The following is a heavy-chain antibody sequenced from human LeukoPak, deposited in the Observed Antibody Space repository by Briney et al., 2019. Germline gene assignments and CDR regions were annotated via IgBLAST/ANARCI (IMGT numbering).Heavy chain of an antibody. V-gene: IGHV3-23*01. CDR1: GFTLSSYA. Sequence: GGSLRLSCAASGFTLSSYAMSWVRQAPGKGLEWVSAISSSGGSTYYADSVKGRFTISRDNSKNTLYLQMNSLRAEDTAVYYCAKDRAVVTLVKFDYWGQGTLVTVSS. D-gene: IGHD4-23*01. CDR2: ISSSGGST. CDR3: AKDRAVVTLVKFDY. J-gene: IGHJ4*02.